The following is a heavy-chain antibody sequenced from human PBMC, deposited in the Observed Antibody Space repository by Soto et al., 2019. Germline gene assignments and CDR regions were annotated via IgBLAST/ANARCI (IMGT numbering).Heavy chain of an antibody. J-gene: IGHJ5*02. Sequence: PSETLSLTCTVSGGSITSYYWNWIRQPAGKGLERIGRIYTTGSTNYNPSLKSRVTMSVDTSKNQFSLKLSSVTAADTAVYYCTRSGRQGWFDPWGQGALVTVSS. CDR3: TRSGRQGWFDP. D-gene: IGHD6-19*01. V-gene: IGHV4-4*07. CDR1: GGSITSYY. CDR2: IYTTGST.